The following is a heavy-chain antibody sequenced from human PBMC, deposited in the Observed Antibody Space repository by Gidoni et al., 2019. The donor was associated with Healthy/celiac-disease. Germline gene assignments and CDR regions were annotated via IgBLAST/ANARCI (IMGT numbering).Heavy chain of an antibody. Sequence: EVQLLESGGGLVQPGGSLRLSCAASGFTFSGYAMSWVRQAPGKGLEWVSAIIGGDSSTYYADSVKGRFTISRDNSKNTLYLQMSSLRAEDTAVYYCAKTDTRGWGQGTLVTVSS. CDR1: GFTFSGYA. CDR3: AKTDTRG. CDR2: IIGGDSST. V-gene: IGHV3-23*01. J-gene: IGHJ4*02. D-gene: IGHD1-26*01.